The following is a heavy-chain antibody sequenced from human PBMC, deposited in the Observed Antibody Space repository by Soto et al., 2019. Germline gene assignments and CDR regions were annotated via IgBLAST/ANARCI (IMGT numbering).Heavy chain of an antibody. J-gene: IGHJ6*02. CDR1: RGSISGYY. CDR3: ARSRFWRRSNRHYYYYGLEV. D-gene: IGHD3-3*01. CDR2: SNPSGTS. Sequence: PSETLSLTCAVYRGSISGYYWSWIRQPPGKGLEWIGESNPSGTSNYKSSLESRVTISVDMSKNQFSLKLTSVTAADTAIYYCARSRFWRRSNRHYYYYGLEVWGQGTALTV. V-gene: IGHV4-34*01.